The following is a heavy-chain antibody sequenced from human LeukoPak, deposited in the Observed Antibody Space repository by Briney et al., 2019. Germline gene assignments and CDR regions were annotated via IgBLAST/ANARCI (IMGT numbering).Heavy chain of an antibody. J-gene: IGHJ4*02. CDR1: GFTFSSYW. CDR2: MKQDGSEK. Sequence: GGSLRLSCAASGFTFSSYWMSWVRQAPGKGLEWVANMKQDGSEKYYVDSVKGRFTISRDNAKNSLYLQMNSLRAEDTAVYYCVRKNPGYSGHHFDYWGQGTLVTVSS. D-gene: IGHD5-12*01. V-gene: IGHV3-7*03. CDR3: VRKNPGYSGHHFDY.